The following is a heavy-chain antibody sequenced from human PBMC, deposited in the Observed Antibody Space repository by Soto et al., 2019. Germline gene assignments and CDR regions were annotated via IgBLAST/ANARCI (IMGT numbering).Heavy chain of an antibody. CDR2: ISSSSSYI. J-gene: IGHJ6*02. D-gene: IGHD5-18*01. V-gene: IGHV3-21*01. Sequence: EVQLVESGGGLVKPGGSLRLSCAASGFTFSSYSMNWVRQAPGKGLEWVSSISSSSSYIYYADSVKGRFTISRDNAKNSLYLQMNSLRAEDTAVYYCASPGWDTAMVLLGYYGMDVWGQGTTVTVSS. CDR1: GFTFSSYS. CDR3: ASPGWDTAMVLLGYYGMDV.